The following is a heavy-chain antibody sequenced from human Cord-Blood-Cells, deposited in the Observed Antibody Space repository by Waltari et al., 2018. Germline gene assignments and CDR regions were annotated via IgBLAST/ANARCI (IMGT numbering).Heavy chain of an antibody. V-gene: IGHV1-8*01. Sequence: QVQLVQSGAEVKKPGASVKVSCKASGYTFTSYDINWVRQATGQGIEWMGWMNPNSGNTGYAQKLQSRVTMTRNTSISTAYMELSSLRSEDTAVYYCARAVHSSSWYAFDIWGQGTMVTVSS. CDR2: MNPNSGNT. CDR3: ARAVHSSSWYAFDI. J-gene: IGHJ3*02. D-gene: IGHD6-13*01. CDR1: GYTFTSYD.